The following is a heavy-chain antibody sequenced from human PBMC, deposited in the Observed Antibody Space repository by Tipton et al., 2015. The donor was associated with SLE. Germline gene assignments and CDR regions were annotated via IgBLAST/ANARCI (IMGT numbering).Heavy chain of an antibody. V-gene: IGHV4-34*01. D-gene: IGHD6-6*01. Sequence: TLSLTCAVYGGSFSGYYWSWIRQPPGKGLEWIGESNPSGSTNYNPSLKSRVTISVDTSKNQFSLKLSSVTAADTAVYYCARTLAAQIDYWGQGTLVTVSS. CDR3: ARTLAAQIDY. J-gene: IGHJ4*02. CDR1: GGSFSGYY. CDR2: SNPSGST.